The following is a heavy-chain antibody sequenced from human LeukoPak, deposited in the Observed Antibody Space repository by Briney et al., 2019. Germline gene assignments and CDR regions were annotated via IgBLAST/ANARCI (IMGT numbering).Heavy chain of an antibody. V-gene: IGHV3-23*01. Sequence: GRSLRLSCAASGFTFSSYAMSWVRQAPGKGLEWVSIISGSGGSTYYADSVKGRFTISRDNSKNTLYLQMNSLRAEDTAVYYCAKAKEDGDYFDYWGQGTLVTVSS. CDR2: ISGSGGST. J-gene: IGHJ4*02. CDR3: AKAKEDGDYFDY. D-gene: IGHD4-17*01. CDR1: GFTFSSYA.